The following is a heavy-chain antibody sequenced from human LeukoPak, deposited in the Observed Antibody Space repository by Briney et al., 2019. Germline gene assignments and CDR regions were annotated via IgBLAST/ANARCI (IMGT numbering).Heavy chain of an antibody. D-gene: IGHD3-16*02. J-gene: IGHJ3*02. CDR2: IIPTLNVA. CDR1: GDNFSTYV. Sequence: SVKVSCKASGDNFSTYVLTWVGQAPGQGLEWMGRIIPTLNVANFAQKFKGRVSITADKTTNTAHLELNSLRAEDTAVYYCTREGVYSPDPTSYHRLPFDIWGKGTLVIVSS. CDR3: TREGVYSPDPTSYHRLPFDI. V-gene: IGHV1-69*04.